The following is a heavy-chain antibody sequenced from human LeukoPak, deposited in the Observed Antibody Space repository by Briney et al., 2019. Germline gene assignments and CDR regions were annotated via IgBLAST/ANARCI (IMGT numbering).Heavy chain of an antibody. J-gene: IGHJ4*02. Sequence: PSETLSLTCTVSGGSISSSSYYWGWIRQPPGKGLEWIGSIYYSGSTYYNPSLKSRVTISVDTSKNQFSLKLSSVTAADTAVYYCAGGGRYCSSTSCYYFDYWGQGTLVTVSS. CDR2: IYYSGST. D-gene: IGHD2-2*01. CDR3: AGGGRYCSSTSCYYFDY. V-gene: IGHV4-39*01. CDR1: GGSISSSSYY.